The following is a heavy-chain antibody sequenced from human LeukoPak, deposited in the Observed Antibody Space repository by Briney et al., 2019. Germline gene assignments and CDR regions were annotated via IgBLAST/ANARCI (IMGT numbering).Heavy chain of an antibody. CDR3: ARHMSDFWRGFDY. CDR1: GGSISSSSYY. CDR2: VYYTGNA. D-gene: IGHD3-3*01. V-gene: IGHV4-39*01. Sequence: KPSETLSLTCTVSGGSISSSSYYWGWIRQPPGKGLEWIGSVYYTGNAYYNSSLKTRIIIAVDTSKNTFFLNVTTATAADTAMYFCARHMSDFWRGFDYWGQGALVTVSS. J-gene: IGHJ4*02.